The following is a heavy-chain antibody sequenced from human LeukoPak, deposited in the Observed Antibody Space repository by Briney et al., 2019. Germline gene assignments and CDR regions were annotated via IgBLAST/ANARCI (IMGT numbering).Heavy chain of an antibody. V-gene: IGHV3-53*01. Sequence: GGSLRLSCAASGFTFSSYSMNWVRQAPGKGLEWVSAIYSGGSTYYADSVKGRFTISRDNSKNTLYLQMNSLRAEDTAVYYCVRDSVGLYYFNYWGQGTLVTVSS. CDR2: IYSGGST. CDR3: VRDSVGLYYFNY. CDR1: GFTFSSYS. J-gene: IGHJ4*02. D-gene: IGHD1-26*01.